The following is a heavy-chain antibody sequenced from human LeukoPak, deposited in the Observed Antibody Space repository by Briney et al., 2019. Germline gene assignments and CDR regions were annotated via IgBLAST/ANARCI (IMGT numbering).Heavy chain of an antibody. Sequence: GASVKVSCKASGYTFTSYDINWVRQATGQGLEWMGWMNPNSGNTGYAQKFQGRVTMTRNTSISTAYMELSSLRSEDTAVYYCARVSNSGWGSRFDPWGQGTLVTVSS. CDR1: GYTFTSYD. V-gene: IGHV1-8*01. CDR3: ARVSNSGWGSRFDP. J-gene: IGHJ5*02. CDR2: MNPNSGNT. D-gene: IGHD6-19*01.